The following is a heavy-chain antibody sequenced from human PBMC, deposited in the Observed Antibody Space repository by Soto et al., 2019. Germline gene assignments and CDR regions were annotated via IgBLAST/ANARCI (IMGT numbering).Heavy chain of an antibody. J-gene: IGHJ5*02. V-gene: IGHV1-18*01. CDR3: ARDKGFWSGYYMFSSAGPLEDPGFDP. D-gene: IGHD3-3*01. CDR1: GYTFTSYG. CDR2: ISAYNGNT. Sequence: ASVKVSCKASGYTFTSYGISWVRQAPGQGLEWMGWISAYNGNTNYAQKLQGRVTMTTDTSTSTAYMELRSLRSDDTAVYYCARDKGFWSGYYMFSSAGPLEDPGFDPWGQGTLVTVSS.